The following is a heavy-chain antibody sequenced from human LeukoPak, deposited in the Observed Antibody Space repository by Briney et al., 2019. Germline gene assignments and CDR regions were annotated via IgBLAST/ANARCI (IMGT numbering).Heavy chain of an antibody. Sequence: GGSLRLSCAASGFTFSSYWMSWVRQAPGKGLEWVANIKQDGSEKYYVDSVKGRFTISRDNAKNSLYLQMNSLRAEDTAVYYCARDTIPTFGGVYYVWDYWGQGTLVTVSS. V-gene: IGHV3-7*01. J-gene: IGHJ4*02. CDR3: ARDTIPTFGGVYYVWDY. CDR1: GFTFSSYW. D-gene: IGHD3-16*01. CDR2: IKQDGSEK.